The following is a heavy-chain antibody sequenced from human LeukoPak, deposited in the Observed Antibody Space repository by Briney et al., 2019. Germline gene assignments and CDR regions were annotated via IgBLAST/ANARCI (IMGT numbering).Heavy chain of an antibody. V-gene: IGHV1-2*02. CDR3: ARITIFRVADDAFDI. CDR2: INPNSGGT. Sequence: ASVKVSCKASGYTFTGYYMHWVRQAPGQGLEWMGWINPNSGGTNYAQKFQGRVTMTRDTSISTAYMELSRLRSDDTAVYYCARITIFRVADDAFDIWGQGTMVTVSS. D-gene: IGHD3-3*01. J-gene: IGHJ3*02. CDR1: GYTFTGYY.